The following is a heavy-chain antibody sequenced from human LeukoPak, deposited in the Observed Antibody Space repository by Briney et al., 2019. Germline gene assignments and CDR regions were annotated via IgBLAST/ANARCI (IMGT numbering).Heavy chain of an antibody. V-gene: IGHV1-69*01. Sequence: SVKVSCKASGGTFSSYAISWVRQAPGQGLEWMGGIVPIFGTANYAQKFQGRVTITADESTSTAYMELSSLRSEDTAVYYCASTVTSDIVVVPAAIAWFDPWGQGTLVTVSS. CDR3: ASTVTSDIVVVPAAIAWFDP. J-gene: IGHJ5*02. D-gene: IGHD2-2*01. CDR1: GGTFSSYA. CDR2: IVPIFGTA.